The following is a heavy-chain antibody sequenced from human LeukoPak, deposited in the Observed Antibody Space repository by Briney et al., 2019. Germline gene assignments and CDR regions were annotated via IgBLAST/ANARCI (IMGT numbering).Heavy chain of an antibody. V-gene: IGHV3-23*01. CDR2: ISGSGGST. CDR1: GFTFSSYA. J-gene: IGHJ4*02. D-gene: IGHD6-13*01. CDR3: AEEDSSSWVVDY. Sequence: GGSLRLSCAACGFTFSSYAMSWVRQAPGKGLEWVSAISGSGGSTYYADSVKGRFTISRDNSKNTLYLQMNSLRAEDTAVYYCAEEDSSSWVVDYWGQGTLVTVSS.